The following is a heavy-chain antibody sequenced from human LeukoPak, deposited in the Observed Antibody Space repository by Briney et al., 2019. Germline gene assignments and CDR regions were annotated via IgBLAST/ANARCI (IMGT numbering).Heavy chain of an antibody. CDR2: IDHTGGT. V-gene: IGHV4-34*01. CDR3: AMVLWQSARPGP. D-gene: IGHD2/OR15-2a*01. J-gene: IGHJ5*02. Sequence: SETLSRTCAVYGGSLINYYWSWIRQSPGKGLEWIGDIDHTGGTSYNPALRSRVTMSKDPSRNQFYLKINSVTASDTAVYYCAMVLWQSARPGPWDQGSLVTVSS. CDR1: GGSLINYY.